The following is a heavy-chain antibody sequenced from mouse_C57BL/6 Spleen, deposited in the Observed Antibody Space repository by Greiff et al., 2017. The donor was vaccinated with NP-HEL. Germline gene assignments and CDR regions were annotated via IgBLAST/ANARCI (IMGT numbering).Heavy chain of an antibody. J-gene: IGHJ2*01. CDR1: GYTFTSYT. D-gene: IGHD1-1*01. Sequence: VHLVESGAELARPGASVKMSCKASGYTFTSYTMHWVKQRPGQGLEWIGYINPSSGYTKYNQKFKDKATLTADKSSSTAYMQLSSLTSEDSAVYYCAGYGSTVVAGGYWGQGTTLTVSS. CDR2: INPSSGYT. CDR3: AGYGSTVVAGGY. V-gene: IGHV1-4*01.